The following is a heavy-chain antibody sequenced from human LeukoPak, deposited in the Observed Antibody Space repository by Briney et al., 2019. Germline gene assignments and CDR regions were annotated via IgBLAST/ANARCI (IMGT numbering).Heavy chain of an antibody. CDR3: AKEQAGSHYYYYGMDV. Sequence: PGGSLRLSCVASGFTLSSSAMSWVRQAPGKALECVSGVSGSAGTTHYADSAKGRFTISRDNSTNTLYLQMNSLRGEDTAVYYCAKEQAGSHYYYYGMDVWGQGTTVTVSS. CDR2: VSGSAGTT. D-gene: IGHD3-10*01. CDR1: GFTLSSSA. V-gene: IGHV3-23*01. J-gene: IGHJ6*02.